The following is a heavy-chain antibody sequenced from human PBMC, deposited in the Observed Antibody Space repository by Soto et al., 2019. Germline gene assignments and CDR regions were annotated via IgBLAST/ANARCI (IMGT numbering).Heavy chain of an antibody. CDR1: GFTFNVYG. CDR2: LIPIYDEP. CDR3: ARVRDPHLDHYGLDV. V-gene: IGHV1-69*06. Sequence: GASGKVSCKTSGFTFNVYGIHWVRQAPGQGLEWMGGLIPIYDEPNYAQKFQGRVTITADKSTATVYLELNSLRSEDTAVYFCARVRDPHLDHYGLDVWGQGTTVTVSS. J-gene: IGHJ6*02.